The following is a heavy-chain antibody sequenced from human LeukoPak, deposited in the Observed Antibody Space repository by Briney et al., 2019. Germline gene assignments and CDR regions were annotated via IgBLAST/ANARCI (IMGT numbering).Heavy chain of an antibody. CDR1: GFTFSSYW. V-gene: IGHV3-7*01. J-gene: IGHJ6*03. CDR2: IMQDGSEK. Sequence: GGSLRLSCAASGFTFSSYWMSWVRQAPGEGREWVANIMQDGSEKYYVDSVKGRFTISRDNAKNSLYLQMNSLRAEDTAVYYCARVQDYYYYYMDVWGKGTTVTVSS. CDR3: ARVQDYYYYYMDV.